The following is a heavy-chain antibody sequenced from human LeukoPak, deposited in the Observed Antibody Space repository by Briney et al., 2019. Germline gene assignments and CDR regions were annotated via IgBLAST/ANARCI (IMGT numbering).Heavy chain of an antibody. CDR1: GFTFSANW. V-gene: IGHV3-7*01. Sequence: GGSLRLSCAASGFTFSANWMNWVRQAPGEGLEWVAIIQQEGSEKHYVDSVKGRFIISRDNAKNSLYLEMNGLRAEDTGIYYCARGGGFLIDFWGQGILVTVSS. CDR3: ARGGGFLIDF. J-gene: IGHJ4*02. D-gene: IGHD3-16*01. CDR2: IQQEGSEK.